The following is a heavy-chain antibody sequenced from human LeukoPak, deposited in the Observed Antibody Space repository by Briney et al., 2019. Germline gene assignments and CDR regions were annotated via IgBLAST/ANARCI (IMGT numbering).Heavy chain of an antibody. J-gene: IGHJ4*02. CDR3: ARDGWSQYGEFYFDH. Sequence: PGGSLRLSCAASGFTFSTYSMNWVRQAPGKGLEWLAYISSQSSTIFYADPVKGRFIISRDNPKNSLFLQMNSLRDEDTAMYYCARDGWSQYGEFYFDHWGQGALVTVSS. V-gene: IGHV3-48*02. CDR2: ISSQSSTI. CDR1: GFTFSTYS. D-gene: IGHD3-10*01.